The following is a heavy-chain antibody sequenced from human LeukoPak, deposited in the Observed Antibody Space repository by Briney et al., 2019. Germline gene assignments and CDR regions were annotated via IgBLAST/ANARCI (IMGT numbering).Heavy chain of an antibody. CDR1: GYTFTSHD. Sequence: GASVKASCKASGYTFTSHDINWVRQATGQGLEWMGRINPNNGIAGYSQKFQGTVSMTTNTSISTAYMELSSLRSHDTAVYYCATLDVSGAVFWGQGTMVTVSS. D-gene: IGHD3/OR15-3a*01. CDR3: ATLDVSGAVF. J-gene: IGHJ3*01. V-gene: IGHV1-8*02. CDR2: INPNNGIA.